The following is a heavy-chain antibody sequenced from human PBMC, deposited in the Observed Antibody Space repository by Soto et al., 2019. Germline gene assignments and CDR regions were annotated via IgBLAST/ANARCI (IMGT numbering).Heavy chain of an antibody. D-gene: IGHD5-12*01. V-gene: IGHV4-39*01. J-gene: IGHJ4*02. Sequence: SETLSLTCTVSGGSISSSSYYWGWIRQPPGKGLEWVGSIYYSGSTYYNPSLKSRVTIAVDTSKNQFSLKLSSGTDADTAVYYCARRSVYDFFFDYWGQGTLVTVSS. CDR3: ARRSVYDFFFDY. CDR1: GGSISSSSYY. CDR2: IYYSGST.